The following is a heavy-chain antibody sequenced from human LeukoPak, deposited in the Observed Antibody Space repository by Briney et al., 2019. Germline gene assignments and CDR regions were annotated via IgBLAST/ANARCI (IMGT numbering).Heavy chain of an antibody. V-gene: IGHV3-7*01. CDR1: GFTFSSYW. Sequence: GGPLRLSCAASGFTFSSYWMSWVRQAPGKGLEWVANIKQDGSEKYYVDSVKGRFTISRDNAKNSLYLQMNSLGAEDTAVYYCERDTPHGQLWLDWGQGTLVTVSS. D-gene: IGHD5-18*01. CDR2: IKQDGSEK. CDR3: ERDTPHGQLWLD. J-gene: IGHJ4*02.